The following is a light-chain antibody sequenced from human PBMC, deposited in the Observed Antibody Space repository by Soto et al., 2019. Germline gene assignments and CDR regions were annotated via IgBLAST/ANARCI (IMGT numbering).Light chain of an antibody. V-gene: IGLV2-14*01. CDR2: EVS. J-gene: IGLJ2*01. CDR1: SSDVGGYNY. Sequence: QSALTQPASVSGSPGQSITISCTGTSSDVGGYNYVSWYQQRPGKGPKLMIYEVSNRPSGVSNRFSGSKSGNTASLTISGLQAEDEADYYCCSFALRSTLIFGGGTKLTVL. CDR3: CSFALRSTLI.